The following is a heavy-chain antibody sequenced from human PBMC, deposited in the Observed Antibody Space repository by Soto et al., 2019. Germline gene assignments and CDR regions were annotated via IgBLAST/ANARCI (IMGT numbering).Heavy chain of an antibody. V-gene: IGHV3-23*01. Sequence: EVQLLESGGGLVQPEGSLSLSCAASGFTFTSYAMGWVRQAPGKGLEWVSVISSGGSTYYADSVRGRFTISSDNSKDTLSLQMNSLRAEDTAVYYCAKRRGAGGHFDYWCQGALVTVSS. CDR3: AKRRGAGGHFDY. CDR2: ISSGGST. J-gene: IGHJ4*02. CDR1: GFTFTSYA. D-gene: IGHD2-15*01.